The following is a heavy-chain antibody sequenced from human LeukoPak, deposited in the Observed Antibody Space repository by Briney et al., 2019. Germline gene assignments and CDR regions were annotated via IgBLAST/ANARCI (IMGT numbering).Heavy chain of an antibody. CDR3: ARLVVTATYDAFDI. J-gene: IGHJ3*02. V-gene: IGHV1-8*01. D-gene: IGHD2-21*02. CDR1: GYTFTSYD. CDR2: MNPNSGNT. Sequence: GSVKVSCKASGYTFTSYDINWVRQATGQGLEWMGWMNPNSGNTGYAQKFQGRVTMTRNTSISTAYMELSSLRSEDTAVYYCARLVVTATYDAFDIWGQGTMVTVSS.